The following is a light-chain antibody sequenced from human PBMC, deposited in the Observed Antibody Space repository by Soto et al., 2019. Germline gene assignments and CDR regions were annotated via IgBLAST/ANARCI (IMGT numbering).Light chain of an antibody. Sequence: QSVLTQPPSASGTPGQRVTISCSGSSSNIGSDYVYWYQQLPGTAPKLLIYSNNQRPLGVPDRFSGSKSGTSASLAISGLRSEDEAAYYCAAWDDSLSGRMFGGGTKLTVL. CDR1: SSNIGSDY. J-gene: IGLJ3*02. CDR3: AAWDDSLSGRM. CDR2: SNN. V-gene: IGLV1-47*02.